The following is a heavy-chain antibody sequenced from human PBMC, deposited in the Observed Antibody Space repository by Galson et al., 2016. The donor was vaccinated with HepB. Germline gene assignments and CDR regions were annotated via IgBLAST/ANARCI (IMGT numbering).Heavy chain of an antibody. CDR2: INGDGSIT. J-gene: IGHJ4*02. CDR3: LNIGIGY. V-gene: IGHV3-74*01. CDR1: GFTFSSYW. Sequence: SLRLSCAASGFTFSSYWMNWVRQAPGRGLVWVARINGDGSITTYADSVKGRFIISRDNAENTVYLQMNSLRVEDTAMYYCLNIGIGYWGQGTPVTVSS. D-gene: IGHD2/OR15-2a*01.